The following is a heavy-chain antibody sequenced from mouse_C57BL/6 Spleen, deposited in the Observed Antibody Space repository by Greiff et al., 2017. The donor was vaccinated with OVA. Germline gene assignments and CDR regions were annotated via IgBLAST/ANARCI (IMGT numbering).Heavy chain of an antibody. CDR1: GFSLTSYA. D-gene: IGHD1-1*01. V-gene: IGHV2-9-1*01. J-gene: IGHJ3*01. CDR2: IWTGGGT. CDR3: ARPYYYGSSYGFDY. Sequence: VKLMESGPGLVAPSQSLSITCTVSGFSLTSYAISWFRQPPGKGLEWLGVIWTGGGTNYNSALKSSLSISKDNSKSQIFLKTNSLQTDDTARDYCARPYYYGSSYGFDYWGQGTLVTVSA.